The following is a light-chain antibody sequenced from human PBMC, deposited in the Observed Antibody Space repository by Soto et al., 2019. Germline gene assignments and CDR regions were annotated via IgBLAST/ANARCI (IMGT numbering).Light chain of an antibody. V-gene: IGKV3-15*01. CDR3: QQYNDWPLFT. J-gene: IGKJ3*01. CDR2: GTS. Sequence: EIVMTQSPVTLSVSPGERATLSCRASQSVAGNLAWYQQIPGQAPRLLIFGTSTRATGIPARFSGSGTGTEFTLTITSVQSEDFAVYHCQQYNDWPLFTFGPGTQVDI. CDR1: QSVAGN.